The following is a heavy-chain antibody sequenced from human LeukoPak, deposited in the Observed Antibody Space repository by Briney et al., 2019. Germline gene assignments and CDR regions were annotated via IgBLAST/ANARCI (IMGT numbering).Heavy chain of an antibody. D-gene: IGHD1-26*01. CDR3: ARGQRAHVEWYYMDV. J-gene: IGHJ6*03. CDR2: ISYDGSSK. CDR1: GFTFKNYA. V-gene: IGHV3-30*04. Sequence: PGGSLRLSCAASGFTFKNYAIHWVRQAPGKGLDWVAVISYDGSSKYYADSLKGRFTISRDNSKNTLYLQINSLRADDTAVYYCARGQRAHVEWYYMDVWGKGTTVTVSS.